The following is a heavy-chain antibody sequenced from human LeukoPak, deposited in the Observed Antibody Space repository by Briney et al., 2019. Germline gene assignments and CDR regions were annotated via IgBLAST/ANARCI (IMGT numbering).Heavy chain of an antibody. CDR2: IYHSGGT. D-gene: IGHD2-15*01. V-gene: IGHV4-38-2*02. CDR3: ARGRIARLTYVFDI. CDR1: GYSISSGYH. Sequence: SETLSLTCTVSGYSISSGYHWGWIRQPPGKGLEWIGSIYHSGGTYYNPSLKSRVTISVDTSKNQFSLKLDSVTAADTAVYYCARGRIARLTYVFDIWGQGTMVTVAS. J-gene: IGHJ3*02.